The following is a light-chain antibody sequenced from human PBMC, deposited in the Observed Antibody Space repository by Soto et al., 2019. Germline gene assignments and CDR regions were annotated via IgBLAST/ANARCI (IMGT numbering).Light chain of an antibody. Sequence: QSVLTQPPSVSGAPGQSVTISCTATTTYIDNYDSVSWYQQAPGTAPKLIIYDVNNRPSGAPDRFSGSTSGNTASLTISGLQAEDETDYFCSLYSSNGSLIFGPGTKLTVL. CDR3: SLYSSNGSLI. V-gene: IGLV2-18*01. J-gene: IGLJ1*01. CDR2: DVN. CDR1: TTYIDNYDS.